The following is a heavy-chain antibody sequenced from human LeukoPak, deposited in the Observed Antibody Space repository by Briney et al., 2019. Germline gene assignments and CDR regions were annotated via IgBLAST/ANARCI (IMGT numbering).Heavy chain of an antibody. CDR1: GGTFSSYA. CDR3: ARDKGHAAAASLYYFDY. J-gene: IGHJ4*02. D-gene: IGHD6-13*01. V-gene: IGHV1-69*04. Sequence: SVKVSRKASGGTFSSYAISWVRQAPGQGLEWMGRIIPILGIANCAQKFQGRVTITADKSTSTAYMELSSLRSEDTAVYYCARDKGHAAAASLYYFDYWGQGTLVTVSS. CDR2: IIPILGIA.